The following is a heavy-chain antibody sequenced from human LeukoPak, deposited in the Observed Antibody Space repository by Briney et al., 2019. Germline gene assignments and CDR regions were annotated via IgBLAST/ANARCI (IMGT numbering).Heavy chain of an antibody. Sequence: HAGGSLRLSCAASGFTVSSNYMSWVRQAPGKGLEWVSVIYSGGRTYYADSVKGRFTISRDNSKNTLYLQMNSLRAEDTAVYYCARDHYDFWSPDAFDIWGQGTMVTVSS. CDR2: IYSGGRT. J-gene: IGHJ3*02. V-gene: IGHV3-53*01. CDR1: GFTVSSNY. D-gene: IGHD3-3*01. CDR3: ARDHYDFWSPDAFDI.